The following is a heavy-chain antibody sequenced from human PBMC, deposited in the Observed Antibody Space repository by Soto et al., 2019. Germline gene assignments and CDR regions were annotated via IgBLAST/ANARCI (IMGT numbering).Heavy chain of an antibody. J-gene: IGHJ4*02. Sequence: SETLSLTCAVYGGSFSGYYWSWIRQPPGKGLEWIGEINHSGSTNYNPSLKSRVTISVDTSKNQFSLKLSSVTAADTAVYYCARGLSYYDSSGYDGYYFDYWGQGTLVTVSS. D-gene: IGHD3-22*01. V-gene: IGHV4-34*01. CDR3: ARGLSYYDSSGYDGYYFDY. CDR1: GGSFSGYY. CDR2: INHSGST.